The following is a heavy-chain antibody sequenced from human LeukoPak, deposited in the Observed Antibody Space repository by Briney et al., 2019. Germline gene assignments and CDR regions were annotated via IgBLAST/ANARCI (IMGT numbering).Heavy chain of an antibody. CDR1: GFTFSSYC. J-gene: IGHJ6*03. Sequence: GRSLRLSCAASGFTFSSYCMHWVRQAPGKGLEWVAFIRYDGSNKYYADCVKGRLTISRDNSKNTLYLQMNSLRAEDTAVYYCAKGKSGYYYYYMDVWGKGTTVTISS. V-gene: IGHV3-30*02. CDR3: AKGKSGYYYYYMDV. CDR2: IRYDGSNK.